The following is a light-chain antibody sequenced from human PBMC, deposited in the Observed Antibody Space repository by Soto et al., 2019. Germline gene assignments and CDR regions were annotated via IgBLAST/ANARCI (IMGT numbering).Light chain of an antibody. Sequence: QSVLTQPPSASGIPGQRVTISCSGSRSNIGSNNVNWYQQLPGTAPRLLTFNNHLRPSGVPDRSSGSKSGTSASLAISGLQSEDEGDYYCAAWDDSLDGYVFGTGTKV. CDR1: RSNIGSNN. CDR3: AAWDDSLDGYV. J-gene: IGLJ1*01. CDR2: NNH. V-gene: IGLV1-44*01.